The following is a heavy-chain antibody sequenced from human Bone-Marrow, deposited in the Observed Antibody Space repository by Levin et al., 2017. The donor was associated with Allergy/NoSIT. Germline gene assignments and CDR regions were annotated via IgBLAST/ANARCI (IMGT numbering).Heavy chain of an antibody. CDR2: IRVSGDST. CDR3: AKVVAPETYRVWYFDV. Sequence: GGSLRLSCAASGFTFSSYAMGWVRQAPGKGLEWVSAIRVSGDSTFYADSVKGRFTISRDNSKNTLNLQMNSLRAEDTAEYYCAKVVAPETYRVWYFDVWGRGTLVTVSS. CDR1: GFTFSSYA. J-gene: IGHJ2*01. V-gene: IGHV3-23*01.